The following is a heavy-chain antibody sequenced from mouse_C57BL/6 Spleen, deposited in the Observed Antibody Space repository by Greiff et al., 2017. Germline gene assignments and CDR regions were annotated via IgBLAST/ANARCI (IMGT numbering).Heavy chain of an antibody. D-gene: IGHD2-5*01. CDR3: ARRGGGAYDSNYWYCDV. J-gene: IGHJ1*03. CDR1: GYTFTDYN. V-gene: IGHV1-18*01. Sequence: EVQLQQSGPELVKPGASVKIPCKASGYTFTDYNMDWVKQSHGKSLEWIGDINPNNGGTIYNQKFKGKATLTVDKSSSTAYMELRSLTSEDTAVYDCARRGGGAYDSNYWYCDVWGTGTTVTVSS. CDR2: INPNNGGT.